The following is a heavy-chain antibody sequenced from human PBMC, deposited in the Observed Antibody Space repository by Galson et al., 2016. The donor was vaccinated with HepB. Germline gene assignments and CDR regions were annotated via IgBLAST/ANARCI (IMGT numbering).Heavy chain of an antibody. D-gene: IGHD3-10*01. CDR1: GFSLSTSGVG. V-gene: IGHV2-5*02. J-gene: IGHJ4*02. CDR2: IYWDDDE. CDR3: AHRRFRFWPSSVGSLDYFDY. Sequence: PALVKPTQTLTLTCTFSGFSLSTSGVGVGWIRQPPGKALECLAVIYWDDDERYSPSLKNRLTITKDTSKNQVVLTMTDMDPVDTATYYCAHRRFRFWPSSVGSLDYFDYWGQGTLVTVSS.